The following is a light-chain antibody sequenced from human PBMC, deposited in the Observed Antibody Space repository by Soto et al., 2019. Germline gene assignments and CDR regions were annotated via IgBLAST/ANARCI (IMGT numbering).Light chain of an antibody. CDR3: QQYNSYWT. CDR2: DAP. CDR1: QSISSW. V-gene: IGKV1-5*01. Sequence: DIQMTPSPSTLSASVGDRVTITCRASQSISSWLAWYQQKPGKAPKLLIYDAPSLESGVPSRFSGSGSGTEFTLTISSLQPDDFATYYCQQYNSYWTFGQGTKVDIK. J-gene: IGKJ1*01.